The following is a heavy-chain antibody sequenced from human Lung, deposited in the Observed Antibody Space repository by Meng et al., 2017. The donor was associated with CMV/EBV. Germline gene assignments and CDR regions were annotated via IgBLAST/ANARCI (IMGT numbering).Heavy chain of an antibody. CDR3: ARLLYYYDSGGYYRYFDY. V-gene: IGHV4-30-4*01. J-gene: IGHJ4*02. Sequence: ISGDYSCGCLRQPPGKGPECFGYIYYSGSTYYIPSLKRRLTMSVDTSKNRFSLKLSSVTAADTAVYYCARLLYYYDSGGYYRYFDYWGQGTLVTVSS. D-gene: IGHD3-22*01. CDR1: ISGDYS. CDR2: IYYSGST.